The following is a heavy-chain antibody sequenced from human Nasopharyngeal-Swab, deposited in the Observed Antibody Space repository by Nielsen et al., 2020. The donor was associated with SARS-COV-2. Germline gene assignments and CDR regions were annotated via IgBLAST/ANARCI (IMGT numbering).Heavy chain of an antibody. Sequence: GESLKISCAASGFTFSNYAMNWVRQAPGKGLEWVSGMSAGVGRALYADSVKGRFTISKDISKKMLYLEMTSLRAEDTAVYYCAKEDCSGRSCQSDAFDMWGQGTNVTVSS. CDR3: AKEDCSGRSCQSDAFDM. V-gene: IGHV3-23*01. CDR1: GFTFSNYA. CDR2: MSAGVGRA. D-gene: IGHD2-15*01. J-gene: IGHJ3*02.